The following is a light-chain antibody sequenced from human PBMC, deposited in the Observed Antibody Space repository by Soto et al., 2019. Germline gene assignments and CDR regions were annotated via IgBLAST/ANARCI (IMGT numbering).Light chain of an antibody. J-gene: IGKJ5*01. CDR3: QHYNNWPPSIT. CDR1: QSVSSN. V-gene: IGKV3-15*01. CDR2: GAS. Sequence: IVMTQSPATLSVSPGERATLSCRASQSVSSNLAWYQQKPGQAPRLLIYGASTRTTDIPARFSGSGSGTEFTFTISSLQSEDFVIYYCQHYNNWPPSITFGQGTRLEMK.